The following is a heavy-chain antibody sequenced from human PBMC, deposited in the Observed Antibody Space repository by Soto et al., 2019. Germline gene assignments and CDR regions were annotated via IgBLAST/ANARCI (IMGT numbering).Heavy chain of an antibody. CDR1: GFTFSSYA. D-gene: IGHD3-3*01. Sequence: GGSLRLSCAASGFTFSSYAMSWVRQAPGKGLEWVSAISGSGGSTYYADSVKGRFTISRDNSKNTLYLQMNSLRAEDTAVYYCAKDRGDFWSGHYYFDYWGQGTLVTVSS. V-gene: IGHV3-23*01. CDR2: ISGSGGST. CDR3: AKDRGDFWSGHYYFDY. J-gene: IGHJ4*02.